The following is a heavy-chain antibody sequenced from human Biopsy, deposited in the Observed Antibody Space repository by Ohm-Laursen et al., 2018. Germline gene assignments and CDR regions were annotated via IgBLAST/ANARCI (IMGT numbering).Heavy chain of an antibody. Sequence: SVKVSCKAPGGTFSNYGVNWVRQAPGQGLEWLGGNIPILGTGNYAQKFQDRVTVAADTSASTATMELRSLRSDDTTVYYCATKLTGYFHHWGQGTLVIVSS. V-gene: IGHV1-69*06. CDR1: GGTFSNYG. CDR3: ATKLTGYFHH. CDR2: NIPILGTG. J-gene: IGHJ1*01. D-gene: IGHD3-9*01.